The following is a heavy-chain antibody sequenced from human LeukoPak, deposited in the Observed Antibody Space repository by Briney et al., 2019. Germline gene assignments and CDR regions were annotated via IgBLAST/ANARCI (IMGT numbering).Heavy chain of an antibody. Sequence: PGGSLRLSCAASGFTFSSYAMSWVRQAPGKGLEWVSSISSSSSYIYYADSVKGRFTISRDNAKNPLYLQMNSLRAEDTAVYYCARGVWYFQHWGQGTLVTVSS. CDR1: GFTFSSYA. V-gene: IGHV3-21*01. CDR2: ISSSSSYI. CDR3: ARGVWYFQH. J-gene: IGHJ1*01.